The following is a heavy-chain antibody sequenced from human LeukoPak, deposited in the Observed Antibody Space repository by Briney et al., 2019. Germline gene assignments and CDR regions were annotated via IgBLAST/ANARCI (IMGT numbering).Heavy chain of an antibody. CDR1: GFTFSSYS. CDR2: ISSSSSYI. Sequence: GXSLRLSCAASGFTFSSYSMNWVRQAPGKGLEWVSSISSSSSYIYYADSAKGRFTISRDNAKNSLYLQMNSLRAEDTAVYYCARDGIVGATNGFDYWGQGTLVTVSS. J-gene: IGHJ4*02. D-gene: IGHD1-26*01. V-gene: IGHV3-21*01. CDR3: ARDGIVGATNGFDY.